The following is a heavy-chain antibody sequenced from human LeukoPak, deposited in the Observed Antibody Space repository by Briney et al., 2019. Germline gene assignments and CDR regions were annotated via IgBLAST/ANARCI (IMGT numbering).Heavy chain of an antibody. CDR3: ARDLRYYDSSGYYYPLGC. CDR2: ISSSSSYI. CDR1: GFTFSSYS. V-gene: IGHV3-21*04. J-gene: IGHJ4*02. Sequence: GGSLRLSCAASGFTFSSYSMNWVRQAPGKGLEWVSSISSSSSYIYYADSVKGRFTISRDNSKNTLYLQMNSLRAEDTAVYYCARDLRYYDSSGYYYPLGCWGQGTLVTVSS. D-gene: IGHD3-22*01.